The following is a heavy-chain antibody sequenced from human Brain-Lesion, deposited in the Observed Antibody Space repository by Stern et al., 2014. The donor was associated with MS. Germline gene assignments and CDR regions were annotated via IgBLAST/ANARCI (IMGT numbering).Heavy chain of an antibody. V-gene: IGHV4-61*02. J-gene: IGHJ6*02. CDR3: ARGRVVPGFQYYATDV. D-gene: IGHD2-2*01. Sequence: VQLVESGPGLVKPSQTLSLSCTVSGGSISSGGYYWSWIRQPAGKGLEGIGRIFTRGSTSYNPSHKSRVTISIDTAKTQFSLRLNSMTAADTAVYYCARGRVVPGFQYYATDVWGQGTTVIVSS. CDR2: IFTRGST. CDR1: GGSISSGGYY.